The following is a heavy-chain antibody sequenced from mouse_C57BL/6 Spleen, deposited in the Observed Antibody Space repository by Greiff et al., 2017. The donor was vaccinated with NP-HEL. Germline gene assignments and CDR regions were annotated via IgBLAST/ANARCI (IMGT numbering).Heavy chain of an antibody. D-gene: IGHD2-1*01. V-gene: IGHV1-64*01. CDR2: IHPNSGST. Sequence: QVQLKQPGAELVKPGASVKLSCKASGYTFTSYWMHWVKQRPGQGLEWIGMIHPNSGSTNYNEKFKSKATLTVDKSSSTAYMQLSSLTSEDSAVYYCARGTGIYPWYFDVWGTGTTVTVSS. CDR1: GYTFTSYW. CDR3: ARGTGIYPWYFDV. J-gene: IGHJ1*03.